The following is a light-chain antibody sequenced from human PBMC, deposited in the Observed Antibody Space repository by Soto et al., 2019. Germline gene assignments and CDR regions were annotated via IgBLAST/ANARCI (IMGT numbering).Light chain of an antibody. CDR1: QFVGSN. CDR3: QQYNNWPPLT. V-gene: IGKV3-15*01. CDR2: GAS. J-gene: IGKJ4*01. Sequence: EIVMTQSPATLSVSPGERATVSRRASQFVGSNLAWYQQKPGQAPRLLIYGASTRATGIPARFSGSGSGTEFTLTISSLQSEDFALYYCQQYNNWPPLTFGGGTKVEIK.